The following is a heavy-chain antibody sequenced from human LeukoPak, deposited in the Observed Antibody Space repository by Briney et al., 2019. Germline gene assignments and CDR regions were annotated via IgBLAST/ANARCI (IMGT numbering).Heavy chain of an antibody. J-gene: IGHJ4*02. V-gene: IGHV4-59*01. Sequence: SETLSLTCTVSGESISGFYWTWIRQPPGKGLEWIGNIYYSGSTNYNPSLKSRVTISVHTSKNQFSLKLSSVTAADTAVYYCARAVFSYCSGGSCPYFDYWGQGTLVTVSS. CDR3: ARAVFSYCSGGSCPYFDY. CDR2: IYYSGST. D-gene: IGHD2-15*01. CDR1: GESISGFY.